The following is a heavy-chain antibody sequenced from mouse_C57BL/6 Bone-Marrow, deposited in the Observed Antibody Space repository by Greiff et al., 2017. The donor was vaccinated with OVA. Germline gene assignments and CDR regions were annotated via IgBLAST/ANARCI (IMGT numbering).Heavy chain of an antibody. CDR1: GYTFTSYW. J-gene: IGHJ3*01. V-gene: IGHV1-64*01. Sequence: QVQLKQPGAELVKPGASVKLSCKASGYTFTSYWMHWVKQRPGQGLEWIGMIHPNSGSTNYNEKFKSKATLTVDKTSSTDYMPLSSLTSEDSAVYYCARYYYYGSSYVWFAYWGQGTLVTVSA. CDR2: IHPNSGST. D-gene: IGHD1-1*01. CDR3: ARYYYYGSSYVWFAY.